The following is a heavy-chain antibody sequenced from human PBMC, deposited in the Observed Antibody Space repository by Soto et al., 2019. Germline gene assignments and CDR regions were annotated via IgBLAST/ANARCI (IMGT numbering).Heavy chain of an antibody. D-gene: IGHD3-22*01. J-gene: IGHJ2*01. CDR1: GFTVSSNY. CDR3: ARVHYYDSSGYYYPYWYFDL. Sequence: GGSLRLSCAASGFTVSSNYMSWVRQAPGKGLEWVSVIYSGGSTYYADSVKGRFTISRDNSKNTLYLQMNSLRAEDTAVYYCARVHYYDSSGYYYPYWYFDLWGRDTLVTVSS. V-gene: IGHV3-53*01. CDR2: IYSGGST.